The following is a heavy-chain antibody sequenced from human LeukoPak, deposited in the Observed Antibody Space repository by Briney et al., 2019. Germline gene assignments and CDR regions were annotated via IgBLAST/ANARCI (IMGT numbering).Heavy chain of an antibody. J-gene: IGHJ4*02. Sequence: AGSLRLSCVASGFTFTTNWWGWVAQAQGKGLEGVANIREDAGHKNYVDSVKGRFTISRDNAKNSLFLQMNSLRAEDTAVYYCARVRSARWWELFYFDYWGQGTLVTVSS. CDR1: GFTFTTNW. CDR2: IREDAGHK. D-gene: IGHD1-26*01. CDR3: ARVRSARWWELFYFDY. V-gene: IGHV3-7*01.